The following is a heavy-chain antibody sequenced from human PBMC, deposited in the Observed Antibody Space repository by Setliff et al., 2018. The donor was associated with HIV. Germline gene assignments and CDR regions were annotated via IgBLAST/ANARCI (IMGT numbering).Heavy chain of an antibody. CDR1: GYTFTGNSDYY. CDR3: ARDGEGGYYEQ. J-gene: IGHJ4*02. CDR2: INPYSGGT. Sequence: ASVKVSCKASGYTFTGNSDYYLHWVRQAPGQGPEWMGWINPYSGGTLYAQMFQGRVTMTRDTSTSTVYMELSSLRSEDTAVYYCARDGEGGYYEQWGQGTLVTVSS. V-gene: IGHV1-2*02. D-gene: IGHD3-22*01.